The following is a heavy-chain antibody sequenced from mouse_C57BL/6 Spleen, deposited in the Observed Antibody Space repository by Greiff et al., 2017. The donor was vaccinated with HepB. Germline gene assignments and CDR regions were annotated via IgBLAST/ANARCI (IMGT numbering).Heavy chain of an antibody. CDR3: AREDYSNSFDY. CDR2: IYPGSGST. V-gene: IGHV1-55*01. Sequence: QVQLQQPGAELVKPGASVKMSCKASVYTFPSYWITWVKQRPGQGLEWIGDIYPGSGSTNYNEKFKSKATLTVDTSSSTAYMQLSSLTSEDSAVYYCAREDYSNSFDYWGQGTTLTVSS. D-gene: IGHD2-5*01. CDR1: VYTFPSYW. J-gene: IGHJ2*01.